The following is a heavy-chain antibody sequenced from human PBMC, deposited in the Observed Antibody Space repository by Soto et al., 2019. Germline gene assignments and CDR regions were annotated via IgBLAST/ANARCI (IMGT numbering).Heavy chain of an antibody. CDR1: GATFTSTT. CDR2: ISPILGLA. V-gene: IGHV1-69*02. Sequence: ARAACKVPGATFTSTTSSWVRQPLGQGHGLMGRISPILGLANQAQNCQGRATITSHKSTSTAYTALSSLRSEDTAVYYFSMVVGADRPLLYFDYWGQGTLVTVSP. CDR3: SMVVGADRPLLYFDY. D-gene: IGHD3-22*01. J-gene: IGHJ4*02.